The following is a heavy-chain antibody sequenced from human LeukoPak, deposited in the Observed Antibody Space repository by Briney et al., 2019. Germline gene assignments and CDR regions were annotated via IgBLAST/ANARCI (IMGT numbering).Heavy chain of an antibody. V-gene: IGHV4-59*01. CDR1: GGSISSYY. CDR2: IYYSGST. D-gene: IGHD1-26*01. J-gene: IGHJ4*02. Sequence: PSETLSLTCTVSGGSISSYYWSWIRQPPGKGLEWIGYIYYSGSTNYNPSLKSRVTISVDTSKNQFSLKLSPVTAADTAVYYCAREHPSIVGATDYFDYWGQGTLVTVSS. CDR3: AREHPSIVGATDYFDY.